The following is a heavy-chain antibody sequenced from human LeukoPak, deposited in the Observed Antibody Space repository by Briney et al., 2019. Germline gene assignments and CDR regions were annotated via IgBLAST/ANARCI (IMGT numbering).Heavy chain of an antibody. Sequence: GGSLRLSCAASGFIFSNYALSWVRQAPGKGLEWVSDISGSGGNTYYAKSVRGRFTISRDNSKNTLYLQMNSLRAEDTAVYYCAKEGAALLWFGELTHWGQGTLVTVSS. V-gene: IGHV3-23*01. CDR1: GFIFSNYA. CDR2: ISGSGGNT. D-gene: IGHD3-10*01. J-gene: IGHJ4*02. CDR3: AKEGAALLWFGELTH.